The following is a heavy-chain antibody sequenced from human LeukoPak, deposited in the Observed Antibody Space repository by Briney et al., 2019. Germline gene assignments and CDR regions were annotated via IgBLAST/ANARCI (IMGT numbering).Heavy chain of an antibody. CDR2: ISSSGSTI. V-gene: IGHV3-11*01. CDR3: ARHYYGSGSSSAFDY. D-gene: IGHD3-10*01. Sequence: GGSLRLSCAASGFTVSSNFMTWVRQAPGKGLEWVSYISSSGSTIYYADSVKGRFTISRDNAKNSLYLQMNSLRAEDTAVYYCARHYYGSGSSSAFDYWGQGTLVTVSS. CDR1: GFTVSSNF. J-gene: IGHJ4*02.